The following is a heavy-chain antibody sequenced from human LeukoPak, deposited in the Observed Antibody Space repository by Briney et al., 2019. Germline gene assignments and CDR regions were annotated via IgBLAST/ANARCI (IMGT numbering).Heavy chain of an antibody. CDR1: GGSISSSNW. CDR2: IYHSGST. D-gene: IGHD6-25*01. V-gene: IGHV4-4*02. J-gene: IGHJ6*02. CDR3: ASAIAAYYYYGMDV. Sequence: SETLSLTCAVSGGSISSSNWWSWVRQPPGKGLEWIGEIYHSGSTNYNPSLKSRVTISVDKSKNQFSLKLSSVTAADTAVYYCASAIAAYYYYGMDVWGQGTTVTVSS.